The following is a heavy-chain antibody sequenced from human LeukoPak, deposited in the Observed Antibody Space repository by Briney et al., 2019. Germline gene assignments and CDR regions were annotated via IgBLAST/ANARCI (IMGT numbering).Heavy chain of an antibody. CDR1: GGSISSYY. D-gene: IGHD6-19*01. V-gene: IGHV4-4*09. CDR2: IYTSGST. Sequence: PSETLSLTCTVSGGSISSYYRSWIRQPPGKGLEWIGYIYTSGSTNYNPSLKSRVTISVDTSKNQFSLKLSSVTAADTAVYYCARYSSGPFDIWGQGTMVTVSS. J-gene: IGHJ3*02. CDR3: ARYSSGPFDI.